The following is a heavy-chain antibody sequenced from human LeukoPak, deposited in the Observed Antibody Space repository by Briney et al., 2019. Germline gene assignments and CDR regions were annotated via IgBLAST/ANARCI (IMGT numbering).Heavy chain of an antibody. J-gene: IGHJ4*02. D-gene: IGHD3-3*01. CDR3: AKPHVLRFLEWLLDY. Sequence: GSLRLSCAASGFTFSSYAMSWVRQAPGKGLEWVSAISGSGGSTYYADSVKGRFTISRDNSKNTLHLQMNSLRAEDTAVYYCAKPHVLRFLEWLLDYWGQGTLVTVSS. CDR2: ISGSGGST. V-gene: IGHV3-23*01. CDR1: GFTFSSYA.